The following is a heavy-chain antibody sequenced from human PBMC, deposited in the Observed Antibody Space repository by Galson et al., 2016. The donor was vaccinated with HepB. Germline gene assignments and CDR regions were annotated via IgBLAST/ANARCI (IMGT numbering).Heavy chain of an antibody. V-gene: IGHV3-23*01. J-gene: IGHJ4*02. CDR2: ISGSGAAT. CDR3: AKDLRDGTYYLDY. Sequence: SLRLSCAASGFSFSTCAMTWVRQAPGKGLEWVAAISGSGAATYYADSVQGRFSISRDKAKNTLDLRMSSLRVDDTAVYFCAKDLRDGTYYLDYWGQGTLGTVTA. D-gene: IGHD5-24*01. CDR1: GFSFSTCA.